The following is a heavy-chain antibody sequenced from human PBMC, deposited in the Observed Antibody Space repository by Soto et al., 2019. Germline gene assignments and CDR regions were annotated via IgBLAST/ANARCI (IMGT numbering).Heavy chain of an antibody. CDR1: GGSISSGGYY. Sequence: PSETLSLTCTVSGGSISSGGYYWSWIRQHPGKGLEWIGYIYYSGSTYYNPSLKSRVTISVDTSKNQFSLKLSSVTAADTAVYYCASSPDLYCSGGSCWLQHWGQGNLVTVS. J-gene: IGHJ1*01. V-gene: IGHV4-31*03. CDR3: ASSPDLYCSGGSCWLQH. D-gene: IGHD2-15*01. CDR2: IYYSGST.